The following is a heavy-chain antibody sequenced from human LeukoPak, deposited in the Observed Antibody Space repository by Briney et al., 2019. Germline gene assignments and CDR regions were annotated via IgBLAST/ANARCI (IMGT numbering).Heavy chain of an antibody. CDR1: GFTFSNAW. J-gene: IGHJ4*02. CDR2: IKGKTDGETT. CDR3: TTYCSGASCFFFDN. V-gene: IGHV3-15*01. D-gene: IGHD2-15*01. Sequence: GGSLRLSCAASGFTFSNAWMSWVRQAPGKGLEWVGRIKGKTDGETTDYAAPVKGRFAISRDDSKNTVYLQMNSLETEDTAVYYCTTYCSGASCFFFDNWGQGTLVTVSP.